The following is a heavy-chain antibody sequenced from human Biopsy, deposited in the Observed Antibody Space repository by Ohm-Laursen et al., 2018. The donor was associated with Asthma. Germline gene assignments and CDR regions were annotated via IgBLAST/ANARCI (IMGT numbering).Heavy chain of an antibody. CDR3: ASDFPKDYVRYNFQF. V-gene: IGHV1-24*01. Sequence: SVKVSCKVSGYSLTELSMHWVRQAPGQGLEWMGGHDHEEGGTVNARRFQGRVTMTEDTSTDTAYRELSSLSSDDTAVYYCASDFPKDYVRYNFQFWGQGTLVTVSS. J-gene: IGHJ4*02. CDR1: GYSLTELS. CDR2: HDHEEGGT. D-gene: IGHD4-17*01.